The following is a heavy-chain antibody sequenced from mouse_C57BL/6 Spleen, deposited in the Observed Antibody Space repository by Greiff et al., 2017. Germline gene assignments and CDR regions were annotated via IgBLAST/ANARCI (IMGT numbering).Heavy chain of an antibody. CDR1: GYTFTSYW. CDR2: IDPSDSYT. CDR3: ARNWYDGDFAY. V-gene: IGHV1-59*01. J-gene: IGHJ3*01. D-gene: IGHD2-14*01. Sequence: QVQLQQPGAELVRPGTSVKLSCKASGYTFTSYWMHWVKQRPGQGLEWIGVIDPSDSYTNYNQKFKGKATVTVDTSSSTAYMQLSSLTSEDSAVYYCARNWYDGDFAYWGQGTLVTVSA.